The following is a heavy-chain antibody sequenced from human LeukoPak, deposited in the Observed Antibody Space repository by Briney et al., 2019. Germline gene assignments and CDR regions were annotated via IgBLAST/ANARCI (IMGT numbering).Heavy chain of an antibody. CDR3: ARGSGYLETFGY. D-gene: IGHD3-22*01. Sequence: PGGSLRLSCAASGFIFSSYAMHWVRQAPGKGLEWVAVISYDGSNKYYADSVKGRFTISRDNSRNTLYLQMNSLRAEDTAVYYCARGSGYLETFGYWGQGTLVTVSS. CDR2: ISYDGSNK. CDR1: GFIFSSYA. V-gene: IGHV3-30*04. J-gene: IGHJ4*02.